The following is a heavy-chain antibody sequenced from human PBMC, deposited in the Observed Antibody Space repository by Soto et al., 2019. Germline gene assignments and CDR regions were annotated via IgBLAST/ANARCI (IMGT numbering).Heavy chain of an antibody. CDR1: GFSFSTYS. V-gene: IGHV3-48*02. D-gene: IGHD6-6*01. CDR2: ISSRSYTI. CDR3: ARGGSSSDNGMDV. J-gene: IGHJ6*02. Sequence: VQLVESGGGLVQPGGSLRLSCAASGFSFSTYSMNWVRQAPGKGLEWVSYISSRSYTIYYVDSVKGRFTISRDNAKNSLYLHMNSLRDEDTAVYYCARGGSSSDNGMDVWGQGTTVTVSS.